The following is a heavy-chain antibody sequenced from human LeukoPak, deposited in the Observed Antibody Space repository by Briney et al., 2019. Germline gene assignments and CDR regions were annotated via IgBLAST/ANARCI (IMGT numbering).Heavy chain of an antibody. Sequence: GGSLRLSCAASGFTFSSYSMNWVRQAPGKGLEWVSSISSSSSYIYYADSVKGRFTISRDNAKNSLYLQMNSLRAEDTAVYYCARGLSDYGDGTFDYWGQGTLVTVSS. CDR3: ARGLSDYGDGTFDY. J-gene: IGHJ4*02. CDR1: GFTFSSYS. CDR2: ISSSSSYI. V-gene: IGHV3-21*01. D-gene: IGHD4-17*01.